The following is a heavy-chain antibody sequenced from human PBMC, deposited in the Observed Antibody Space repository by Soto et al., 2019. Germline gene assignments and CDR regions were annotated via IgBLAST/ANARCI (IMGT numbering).Heavy chain of an antibody. Sequence: QVQLQESGPGLVKPSGTLYLTCAVSGGSISSSNWWSWVREPLGKGLEWIGKMYHSGRTNYNPSLKSRVTISVDKSKNQFSLTLSSVPTADNAMYYRARVAGAGTRLDSWGQGTRGTGSS. CDR3: ARVAGAGTRLDS. J-gene: IGHJ5*01. CDR2: MYHSGRT. CDR1: GGSISSSNW. V-gene: IGHV4-4*02. D-gene: IGHD6-19*01.